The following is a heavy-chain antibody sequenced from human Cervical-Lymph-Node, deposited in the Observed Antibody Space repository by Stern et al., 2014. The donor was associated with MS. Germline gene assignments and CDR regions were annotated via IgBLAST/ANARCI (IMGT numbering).Heavy chain of an antibody. Sequence: QVQLQESGPGLVKPSQTLSLTCTVSGGSIRSGDSYWTWIRQHPGKGLEWIGYIHSSGGTYCNPSLKSRVTISLDTSENQFSLKLSSVTAADTAVYYCARVRENSSSYGWFDPWGQGTLVTVSS. J-gene: IGHJ5*02. CDR3: ARVRENSSSYGWFDP. V-gene: IGHV4-31*03. CDR2: IHSSGGT. CDR1: GGSIRSGDSY. D-gene: IGHD6-6*01.